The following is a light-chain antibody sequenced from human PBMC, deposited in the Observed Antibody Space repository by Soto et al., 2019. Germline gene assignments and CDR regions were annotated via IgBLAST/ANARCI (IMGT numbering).Light chain of an antibody. V-gene: IGKV1-5*01. Sequence: DIQMTQSPSTLSASVGDRVTITCRASQSISGWLAWYQQKPGKAPTLLIFDASNLESGVPSRFSGSGSGTEFTLTISSLQADDLATYYCQQYSGSLTFGQGTKVEIK. CDR3: QQYSGSLT. CDR1: QSISGW. J-gene: IGKJ1*01. CDR2: DAS.